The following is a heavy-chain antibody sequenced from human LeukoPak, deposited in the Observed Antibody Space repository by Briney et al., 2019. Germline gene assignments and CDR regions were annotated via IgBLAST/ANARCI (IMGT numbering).Heavy chain of an antibody. D-gene: IGHD4/OR15-4a*01. Sequence: PSETLSLTCTVSGGSISSSTYYWGWIRQPPGKGLEWIGYIYYSGSTYYNPSLKSRVTISVDTSKNQFSLKLSSVTAADTAVYYCARGANDRDAFDIWGQGTMVTVSS. CDR1: GGSISSSTYY. J-gene: IGHJ3*02. CDR2: IYYSGST. CDR3: ARGANDRDAFDI. V-gene: IGHV4-30-4*08.